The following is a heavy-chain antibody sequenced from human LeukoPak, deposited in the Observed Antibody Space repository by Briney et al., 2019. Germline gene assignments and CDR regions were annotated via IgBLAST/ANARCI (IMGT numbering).Heavy chain of an antibody. CDR3: AKEGCSGGSCHSDYYYYYYMDV. CDR1: GFTFSSYS. D-gene: IGHD2-15*01. V-gene: IGHV3-21*04. J-gene: IGHJ6*03. Sequence: GGSLRLSCAASGFTFSSYSMNWVRQAPGKGLEGVSSISSSSSYIYYADSVKGRFTISRDNAKNSLYLQMHSLRAEDTAVYYCAKEGCSGGSCHSDYYYYYYMDVWGKGTTVTISS. CDR2: ISSSSSYI.